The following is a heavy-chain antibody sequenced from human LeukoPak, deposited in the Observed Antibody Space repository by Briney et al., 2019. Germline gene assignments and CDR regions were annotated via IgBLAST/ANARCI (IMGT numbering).Heavy chain of an antibody. CDR3: ASLGYFDWLSEEFDY. Sequence: GGSLRLSCAASGFTFNNYSMNWVRQAPGKGLEWVSSISSSSSYIYYTDSVKGRFTISRDNAKNSLYLQMNSLRAEDTAVYYCASLGYFDWLSEEFDYWGQGTLVTVSS. CDR1: GFTFNNYS. V-gene: IGHV3-21*01. J-gene: IGHJ4*02. CDR2: ISSSSSYI. D-gene: IGHD3-9*01.